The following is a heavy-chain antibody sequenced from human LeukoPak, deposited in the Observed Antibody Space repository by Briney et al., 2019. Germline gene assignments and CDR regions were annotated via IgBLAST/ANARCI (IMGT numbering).Heavy chain of an antibody. J-gene: IGHJ4*02. Sequence: PSETLSLTCTVSGVSISSSYSYWGWIRQPPGKGLEWIGNIFYSGRTYYKPSLKSRVTISVDTSKNQFSLKLNSVTAADTAVYYCARDDLLTLDYWGQGTLVTVSS. CDR2: IFYSGRT. CDR1: GVSISSSYSY. V-gene: IGHV4-39*02. CDR3: ARDDLLTLDY.